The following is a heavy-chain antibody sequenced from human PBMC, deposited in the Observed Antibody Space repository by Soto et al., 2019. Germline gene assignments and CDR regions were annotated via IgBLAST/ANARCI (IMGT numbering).Heavy chain of an antibody. Sequence: GGSLRLCCAASGFTFSSYSMNWVRQAPGKGLEWVSSISSSSSYIYYADSVKGRFTISRDNAKNSLYLQMNSLRAEDTAVYYCATSPPYGDYDIDYWGQGTLVTVSS. CDR1: GFTFSSYS. CDR3: ATSPPYGDYDIDY. J-gene: IGHJ4*02. CDR2: ISSSSSYI. V-gene: IGHV3-21*01. D-gene: IGHD4-17*01.